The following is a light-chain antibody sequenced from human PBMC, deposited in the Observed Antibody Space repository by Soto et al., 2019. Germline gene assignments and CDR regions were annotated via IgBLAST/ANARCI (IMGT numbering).Light chain of an antibody. CDR2: TNN. J-gene: IGLJ1*01. CDR3: AAWDDSLNAPDV. Sequence: QSVLTQPPSASGTPGQRVTISCSGSSSNIGSYTVNWYQQLPGTAPKLLIYTNNQRPSGVPDRFSGSKAGTSASRALSGLQSEDEAYYYCAAWDDSLNAPDVFGTGTKLTVL. V-gene: IGLV1-44*01. CDR1: SSNIGSYT.